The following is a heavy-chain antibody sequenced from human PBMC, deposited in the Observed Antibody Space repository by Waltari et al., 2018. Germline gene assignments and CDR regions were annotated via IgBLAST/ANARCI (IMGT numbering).Heavy chain of an antibody. Sequence: QVQLQESGPGLVKPSETLSLTCAVSGYSISSGYYWGWIWQPPGKGLEWIGSIYHSGSTYYNPSLKSRVTISVDTSKNQFSLKLSSVTAADTAVYYCARHQLQSSSTPLDYWGQGTLVTVSS. D-gene: IGHD6-6*01. J-gene: IGHJ4*02. CDR3: ARHQLQSSSTPLDY. V-gene: IGHV4-38-2*01. CDR1: GYSISSGYY. CDR2: IYHSGST.